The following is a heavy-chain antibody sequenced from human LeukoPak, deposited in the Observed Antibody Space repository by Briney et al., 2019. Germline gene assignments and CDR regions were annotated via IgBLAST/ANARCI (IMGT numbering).Heavy chain of an antibody. V-gene: IGHV1-24*01. J-gene: IGHJ4*01. CDR3: TAGVAVSRWYYFDY. CDR2: FAPEDGER. D-gene: IGHD6-13*01. CDR1: GYSLTDFS. Sequence: ASVKVSCKVSGYSLTDFSINWVRQAPGKGFEWMGGFAPEDGERIYAQKFQGRVTMTEDTSADTDYMELSSLKSEDTAVYFCTAGVAVSRWYYFDYWGQGTLVTVSS.